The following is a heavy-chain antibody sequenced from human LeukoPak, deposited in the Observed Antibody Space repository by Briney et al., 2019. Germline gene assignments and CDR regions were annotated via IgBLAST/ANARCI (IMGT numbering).Heavy chain of an antibody. CDR1: GFTFSNAW. CDR3: TTDPNYYGSGSYPPV. CDR2: IKSKTDGGTT. V-gene: IGHV3-15*01. D-gene: IGHD3-10*01. J-gene: IGHJ6*04. Sequence: GGSLRLSCAASGFTFSNAWMSWVRQAPGKGLEWVGRIKSKTDGGTTDYAAPVKGRFTISRDDSKNTLYLQMNSLKTEDTAVYYCTTDPNYYGSGSYPPVWGKGTTVTISS.